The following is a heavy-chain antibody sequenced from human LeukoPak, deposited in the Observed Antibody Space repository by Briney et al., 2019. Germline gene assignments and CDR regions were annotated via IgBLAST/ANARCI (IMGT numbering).Heavy chain of an antibody. CDR2: ISAYNGNT. V-gene: IGHV1-18*01. CDR1: GYTFTSHG. CDR3: ARDLVGANVEAFDI. Sequence: GASVKVSCKASGYTFTSHGISWVRQAPGQGLEWMGWISAYNGNTNYAQKLQGRVTMTTDTSTSTAYMELRSLRSDDTAVYYCARDLVGANVEAFDIWGQGTMVTVSS. J-gene: IGHJ3*02. D-gene: IGHD1-26*01.